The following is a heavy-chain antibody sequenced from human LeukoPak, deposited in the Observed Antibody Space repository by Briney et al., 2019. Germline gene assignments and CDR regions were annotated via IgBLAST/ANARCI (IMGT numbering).Heavy chain of an antibody. J-gene: IGHJ6*03. CDR2: VFNSEST. CDR3: ASLQDYDILTGHPYNNYMDV. CDR1: GRSLSSYY. V-gene: IGHV4-4*07. Sequence: SEPLSLTCTVSGRSLSSYYWMCLPHPTGKALVGLVLVFNSESTHYNPSLKSLITISVDTSKNQLSEKLSSVTAAETAVYYCASLQDYDILTGHPYNNYMDVWGKGTTVTVSS. D-gene: IGHD3-9*01.